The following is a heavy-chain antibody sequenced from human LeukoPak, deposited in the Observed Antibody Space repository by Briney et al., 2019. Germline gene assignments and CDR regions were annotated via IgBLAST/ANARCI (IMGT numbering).Heavy chain of an antibody. Sequence: GGSLRLSCAASGFTVSSNYMSWVRQAPGTGLEWVSVIYSGGGTYYADSVKGRFTISRDNSENTLYLQMNSLRVEDTAIYYCAKVEGATWYGESEYYFDYWGQGTLVTVSS. J-gene: IGHJ4*02. CDR2: IYSGGGT. CDR3: AKVEGATWYGESEYYFDY. V-gene: IGHV3-53*01. D-gene: IGHD3-10*01. CDR1: GFTVSSNY.